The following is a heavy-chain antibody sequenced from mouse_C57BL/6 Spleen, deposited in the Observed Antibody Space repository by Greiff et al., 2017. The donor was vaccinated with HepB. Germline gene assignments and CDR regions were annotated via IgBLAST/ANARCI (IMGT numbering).Heavy chain of an antibody. CDR3: ARYGYGDAMDN. D-gene: IGHD2-2*01. CDR2: IYPGDGDT. V-gene: IGHV1-80*01. Sequence: VQLQQSGAELVKPGASVKISCKASGYAFSSYWMNWVKQRPGKGLERIGQIYPGDGDTNYNGKFKGKATLTADKSSSTAYMQLSSLTSGDSAVYCFARYGYGDAMDNWGQGTSVTVAS. CDR1: GYAFSSYW. J-gene: IGHJ4*01.